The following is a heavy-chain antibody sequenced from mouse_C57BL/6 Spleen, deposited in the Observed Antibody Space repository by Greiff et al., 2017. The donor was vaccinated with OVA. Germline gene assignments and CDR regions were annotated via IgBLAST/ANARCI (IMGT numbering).Heavy chain of an antibody. Sequence: DVKLVESGGGLVKPGGSLKLSCAASGFTFSDYGMHWVRQAPEKGLEWVAYISSGSSTIYYADTVKGRFTISRDNAKNTLFLQMTSLRSEDTAMYYCANYYGSSHAMDYWGQGTSVTVSS. D-gene: IGHD1-1*01. CDR1: GFTFSDYG. V-gene: IGHV5-17*01. CDR2: ISSGSSTI. J-gene: IGHJ4*01. CDR3: ANYYGSSHAMDY.